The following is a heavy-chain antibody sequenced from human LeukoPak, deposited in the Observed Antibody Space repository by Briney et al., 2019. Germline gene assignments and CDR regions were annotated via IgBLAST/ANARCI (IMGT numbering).Heavy chain of an antibody. CDR1: DGSIYSYNYY. CDR3: ARGSLAAGFDY. J-gene: IGHJ4*02. V-gene: IGHV4-39*01. D-gene: IGHD6-13*01. Sequence: SETLSLTCTVSDGSIYSYNYYWGWIRQPPGKGLEWIGSIHYSGSTYYNPSLKSRVTISMDTSKNQFSLRLSSVTATDTAVYYCARGSLAAGFDYWGQGTLVTVSS. CDR2: IHYSGST.